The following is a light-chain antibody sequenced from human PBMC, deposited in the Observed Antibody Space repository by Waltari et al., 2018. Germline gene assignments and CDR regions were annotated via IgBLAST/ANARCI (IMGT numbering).Light chain of an antibody. CDR1: DLGNKY. CDR2: QDS. V-gene: IGLV3-1*01. J-gene: IGLJ2*01. CDR3: QTWDTNTGV. Sequence: SYDLIQPPSVSVSPGQTATITCSGDDLGNKYGYWYQQKSGQSPILVIYQDSNRPSGIPERFSGSNSENTATLTIRGTQALDEGDFYCQTWDTNTGVFGGGTKLTVL.